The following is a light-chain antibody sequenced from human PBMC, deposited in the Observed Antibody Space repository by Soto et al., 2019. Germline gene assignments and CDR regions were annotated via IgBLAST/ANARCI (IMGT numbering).Light chain of an antibody. V-gene: IGKV4-1*01. CDR3: QQYYSHPPT. Sequence: DIVMTQSPDSLAVSLGERATINCKSSQSLLYISNNKNYLTWYQQKPGQPPKMIIYWASSRKSGVPDRFSGSGSGTDFTLTISSLQAEDVAVYYCQQYYSHPPTFGQGTKVEVK. J-gene: IGKJ1*01. CDR2: WAS. CDR1: QSLLYISNNKNY.